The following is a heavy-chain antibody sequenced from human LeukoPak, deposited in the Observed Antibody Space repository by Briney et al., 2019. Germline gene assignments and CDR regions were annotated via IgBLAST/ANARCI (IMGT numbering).Heavy chain of an antibody. CDR2: ISYDGSNK. J-gene: IGHJ6*02. CDR1: GFTFSSHW. CDR3: AKGQYSRGYYYYYGMDV. Sequence: PGGSLRLSCAASGFTFSSHWMHWVRQAPGKGLEWVAVISYDGSNKYYADSVKGRFTISRDNSKNTLYLQMNSLRAEDTAVYYCAKGQYSRGYYYYYGMDVWGQGTTVTVSS. D-gene: IGHD5-18*01. V-gene: IGHV3-30*18.